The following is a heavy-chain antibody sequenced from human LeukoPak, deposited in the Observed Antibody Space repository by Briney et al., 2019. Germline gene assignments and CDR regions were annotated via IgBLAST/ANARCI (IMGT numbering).Heavy chain of an antibody. J-gene: IGHJ3*02. CDR1: GGSISSGSYY. V-gene: IGHV4-61*02. CDR3: AREERVPAAMVDAFDI. CDR2: IYTSGST. D-gene: IGHD2-2*01. Sequence: SETLSLTCTVSGGSISSGSYYWSWIRQPAGKGLEWIGRIYTSGSTNYNPSLKSRVTISVDTSKNQFSLKLSSVTAADTAVYYCAREERVPAAMVDAFDIWGQGTMVTVSS.